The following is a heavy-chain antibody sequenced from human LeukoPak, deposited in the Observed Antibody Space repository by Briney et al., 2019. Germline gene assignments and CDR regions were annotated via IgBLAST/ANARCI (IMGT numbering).Heavy chain of an antibody. J-gene: IGHJ6*04. CDR2: IYYSGST. V-gene: IGHV4-61*01. CDR1: GGSVSSGSYY. CDR3: ARWHIVVVPAARGTYGMDV. Sequence: SETLSLTCTVSGGSVSSGSYYWGWIRQPPGKGLEWIGYIYYSGSTNYNPSLKSRVTISVDTSKNQFSLKLSSVTAADTAVYYCARWHIVVVPAARGTYGMDVWGKGTTVTVSS. D-gene: IGHD2-2*01.